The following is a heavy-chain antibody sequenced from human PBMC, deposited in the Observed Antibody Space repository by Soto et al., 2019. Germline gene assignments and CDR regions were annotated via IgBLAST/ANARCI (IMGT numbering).Heavy chain of an antibody. D-gene: IGHD3-3*01. Sequence: SETLSLTCTVSGGSISSSSYYWGWIRQPPGKGLEWIGSIYYSGSTYYNPSLKSRVTISVDTSKNQFSLKLSSVTAADTAAYYCARLPPSYYDFWSGHYGMDVWGQGTTVTVSS. V-gene: IGHV4-39*01. CDR2: IYYSGST. CDR3: ARLPPSYYDFWSGHYGMDV. J-gene: IGHJ6*02. CDR1: GGSISSSSYY.